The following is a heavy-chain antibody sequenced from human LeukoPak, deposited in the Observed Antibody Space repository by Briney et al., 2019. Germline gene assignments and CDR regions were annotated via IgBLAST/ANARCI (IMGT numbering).Heavy chain of an antibody. D-gene: IGHD5-12*01. CDR1: GGSISSYY. Sequence: SETLSLTCTASGGSISSYYWSWIRQPPGKGLEWIGYIYYSGSTNYNPSLKSRVTISVDTSKNQFSLKLSSVTAADTAVYYCARESYEAFDYWGQGTLVTVSS. CDR2: IYYSGST. V-gene: IGHV4-59*01. CDR3: ARESYEAFDY. J-gene: IGHJ4*02.